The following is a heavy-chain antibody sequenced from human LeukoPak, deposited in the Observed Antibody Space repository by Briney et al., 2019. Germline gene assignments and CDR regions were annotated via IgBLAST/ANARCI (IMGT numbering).Heavy chain of an antibody. CDR2: IIPILGIA. V-gene: IGHV1-69*04. J-gene: IGHJ4*02. D-gene: IGHD3-16*01. Sequence: SVKVSCKASGGTFSSYAISWVRQAPGEGLEWMGRIIPILGIANYAQKFQGRVTITADKSTSTAYMELSSLRSEDTAVYYCASLDGGFDYWGQGTLVTVSS. CDR1: GGTFSSYA. CDR3: ASLDGGFDY.